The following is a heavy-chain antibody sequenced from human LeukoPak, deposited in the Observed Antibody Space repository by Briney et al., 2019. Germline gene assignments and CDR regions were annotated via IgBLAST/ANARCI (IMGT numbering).Heavy chain of an antibody. J-gene: IGHJ4*02. D-gene: IGHD2-21*02. CDR3: AKDASDCPTRGVCYFDY. CDR1: GFTVSSNY. CDR2: IYSGGST. V-gene: IGHV3-53*01. Sequence: GGSLRLSCAASGFTVSSNYMSWVRQAPGKGLEWVSVIYSGGSTYYADSVKGRFTISRDNSKNTLYLQMSSLRAEDTAVYYCAKDASDCPTRGVCYFDYWGQGTLVPVSS.